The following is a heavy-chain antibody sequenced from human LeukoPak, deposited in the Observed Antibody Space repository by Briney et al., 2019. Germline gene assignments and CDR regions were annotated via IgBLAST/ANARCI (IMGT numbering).Heavy chain of an antibody. CDR3: AKDLMRDRWFGES. CDR1: GFTFSSYG. V-gene: IGHV3-30*02. CDR2: IRYEGNNE. D-gene: IGHD3-10*01. Sequence: GGSLRLSCAASGFTFSSYGMSWVRQAPGKGREWVAFIRYEGNNEYYADSVKGRFTISRDNSKNTLYSEMNSLRAEDTAAYYCAKDLMRDRWFGESWGQGTLVTVSS. J-gene: IGHJ5*02.